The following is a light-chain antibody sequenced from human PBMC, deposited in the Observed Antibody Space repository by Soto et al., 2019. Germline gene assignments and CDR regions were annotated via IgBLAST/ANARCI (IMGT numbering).Light chain of an antibody. J-gene: IGLJ2*01. CDR3: SLYTSSSTLV. Sequence: QSVLTQPRSVSGSPGQSVTISCTGTSSEVGRFEYVSWYQQHPGEAPKVVVYDITKRPSGVPDRFSGSKSGNTASLTISGLQAEDEADYYCSLYTSSSTLVFGGGTKLTVL. CDR2: DIT. V-gene: IGLV2-11*01. CDR1: SSEVGRFEY.